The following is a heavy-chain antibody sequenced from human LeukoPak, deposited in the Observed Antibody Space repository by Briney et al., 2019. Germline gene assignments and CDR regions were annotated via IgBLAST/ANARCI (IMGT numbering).Heavy chain of an antibody. V-gene: IGHV1-46*01. J-gene: IGHJ6*02. CDR2: INPSGGST. Sequence: GASVKVSCKASGYTFTGYYMHWVRQAPGQGLEWMGIINPSGGSTSYAQKFQGRVTMTRDTSTSTVYMELSSLRSEDTAVYYCARDRSRDFWSGYYGGGDYYGMDVWGQGTTVTVSS. CDR3: ARDRSRDFWSGYYGGGDYYGMDV. CDR1: GYTFTGYY. D-gene: IGHD3-3*01.